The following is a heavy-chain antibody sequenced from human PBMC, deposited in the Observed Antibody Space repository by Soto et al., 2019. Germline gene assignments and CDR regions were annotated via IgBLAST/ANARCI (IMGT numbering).Heavy chain of an antibody. J-gene: IGHJ6*02. CDR1: GYSFTSYW. D-gene: IGHD2-2*01. Sequence: PGESLKISCKGSGYSFTSYWISWVRQMPGKGLEWMGRIDPSDSYTNYSPSFQGHVTISADKSITTAYLQWSSLKASDTAMYYCASSSSTSGSSGGIDVWGQGTTVTVSS. CDR3: ASSSSTSGSSGGIDV. V-gene: IGHV5-10-1*01. CDR2: IDPSDSYT.